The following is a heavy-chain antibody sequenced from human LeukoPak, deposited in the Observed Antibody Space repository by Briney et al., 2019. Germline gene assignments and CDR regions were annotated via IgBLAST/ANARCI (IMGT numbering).Heavy chain of an antibody. CDR3: AKDMVEMEGVFQH. J-gene: IGHJ1*01. V-gene: IGHV3-21*04. Sequence: PGGSLRLSCAASGFTFSSYSMNWVRQAPGKGLEWVSFISSSSSYIYYADSVKGRFTISRDNSKNTLYLQMNSLRAEDTAVYYCAKDMVEMEGVFQHWGQGTLVTVSS. CDR2: ISSSSSYI. D-gene: IGHD3-10*01. CDR1: GFTFSSYS.